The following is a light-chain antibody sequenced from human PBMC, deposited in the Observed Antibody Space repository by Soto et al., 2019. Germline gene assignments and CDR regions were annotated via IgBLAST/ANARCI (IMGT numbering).Light chain of an antibody. Sequence: EIVMMQSPATLSVSPGESVTLSCRASQRGSRDLAWYPQKPGQAPRLLIYGASTRATGIPARFSGSGSGTEFTLTINSLQSEDFAVYYCQQYNNWPRTFGQGTKVDI. V-gene: IGKV3-15*01. CDR1: QRGSRD. J-gene: IGKJ1*01. CDR2: GAS. CDR3: QQYNNWPRT.